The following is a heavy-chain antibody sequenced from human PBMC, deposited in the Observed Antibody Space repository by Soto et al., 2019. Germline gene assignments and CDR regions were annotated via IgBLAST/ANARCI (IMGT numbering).Heavy chain of an antibody. J-gene: IGHJ4*02. Sequence: QVQLVESGGGVVQPGSSLRLSCAASGFTLSSYGMHWVRQAPGKGLEWVAVIWYDGSNINYEDSVKGRFTISRDNSKNTLFLQMNSLRAEDTAVYYCARELLYGDYPFNFHYWGQGTLVTVSS. V-gene: IGHV3-33*01. D-gene: IGHD4-17*01. CDR2: IWYDGSNI. CDR3: ARELLYGDYPFNFHY. CDR1: GFTLSSYG.